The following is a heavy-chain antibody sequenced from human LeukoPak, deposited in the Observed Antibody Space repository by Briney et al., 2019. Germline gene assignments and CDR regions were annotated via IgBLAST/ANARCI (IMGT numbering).Heavy chain of an antibody. Sequence: SETLSLTCTVSGDSISGYYWSWIRQPPGMRLEWIGHIYYSGSTNYNPSLKSRVTISVDTSKNQFSLKLSSMTATDTAVYYCAGQRDGYNYHRFDYWGQGTLVTVSS. J-gene: IGHJ4*02. V-gene: IGHV4-59*08. CDR2: IYYSGST. CDR1: GDSISGYY. CDR3: AGQRDGYNYHRFDY. D-gene: IGHD5-24*01.